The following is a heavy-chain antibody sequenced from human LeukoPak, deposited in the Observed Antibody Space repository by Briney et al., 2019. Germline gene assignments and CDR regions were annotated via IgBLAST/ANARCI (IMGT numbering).Heavy chain of an antibody. Sequence: ASETLSLTCTVSGGSISSYYWSWIRQPAGKGLEWIGRIYTSGSTNYNPSLKSRVTMSVDTSKNQFSLKLSSVTAAATAVYYCARSSPTYCSGGSCYWFDHWGQGTLVTVSS. V-gene: IGHV4-4*07. CDR1: GGSISSYY. CDR2: IYTSGST. CDR3: ARSSPTYCSGGSCYWFDH. J-gene: IGHJ5*02. D-gene: IGHD2-15*01.